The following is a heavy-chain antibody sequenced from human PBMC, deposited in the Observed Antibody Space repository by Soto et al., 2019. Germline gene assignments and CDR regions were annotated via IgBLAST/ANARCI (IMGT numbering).Heavy chain of an antibody. CDR3: ARVLTRYCSSTSCPHYYYYMDG. D-gene: IGHD2-2*01. CDR2: IYYSGST. CDR1: GGSISSGGYY. V-gene: IGHV4-31*03. J-gene: IGHJ6*03. Sequence: SETLSLTCTVSGGSISSGGYYWSWIRQHPGKGLEWIGYIYYSGSTYYNPSLKSRVTISVDTSKNQFSLKLSSVTAADTAVYYCARVLTRYCSSTSCPHYYYYMDGWGKGTTVTVSS.